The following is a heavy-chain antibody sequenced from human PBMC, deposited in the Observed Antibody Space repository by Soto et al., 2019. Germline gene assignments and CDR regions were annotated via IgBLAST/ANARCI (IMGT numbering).Heavy chain of an antibody. V-gene: IGHV1-3*01. CDR1: GYTFTSYL. CDR3: ARPLYAWSHFDY. D-gene: IGHD2-2*01. Sequence: ASVKVSCKASGYTFTSYLIHWVRQAPGQSLEWMGCINAATGNTKYSQKFQGRVTITRDTSASTAYMELSSLRSVDTAMYYCARPLYAWSHFDYWGQGTLVTVSS. J-gene: IGHJ4*02. CDR2: INAATGNT.